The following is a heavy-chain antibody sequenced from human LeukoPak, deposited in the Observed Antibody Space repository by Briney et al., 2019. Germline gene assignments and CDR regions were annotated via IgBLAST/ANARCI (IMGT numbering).Heavy chain of an antibody. CDR3: ARIDAVAATPTSFDY. CDR2: IYYSGTT. CDR1: GGSISIFY. J-gene: IGHJ4*02. Sequence: SETLSLTCTVSGGSISIFYWSWIRQPPGKGLEWIGDIYYSGTTNYNPSLKSRLTISLDTSKNQFSLRLTSVTAADTAVYYCARIDAVAATPTSFDYWGQGTLVTVSS. V-gene: IGHV4-59*01. D-gene: IGHD6-19*01.